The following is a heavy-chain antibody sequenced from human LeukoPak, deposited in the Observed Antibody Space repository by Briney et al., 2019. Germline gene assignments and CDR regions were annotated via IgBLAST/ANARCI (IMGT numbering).Heavy chain of an antibody. Sequence: PSETLSLTCTVSGGSISSYYWSWIRQPPGKGLEWIGYIYYSGSTNYNPSLKSRVTISVDTSKNQFSLKLSSVTAADTAVYYCAASYYNFGYMDVWGKGTTVTISS. CDR2: IYYSGST. CDR1: GGSISSYY. V-gene: IGHV4-59*01. J-gene: IGHJ6*03. CDR3: AASYYNFGYMDV. D-gene: IGHD3-10*01.